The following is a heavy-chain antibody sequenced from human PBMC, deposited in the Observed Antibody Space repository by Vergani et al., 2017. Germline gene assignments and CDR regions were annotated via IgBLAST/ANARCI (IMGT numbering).Heavy chain of an antibody. J-gene: IGHJ4*02. Sequence: VRLLESGGGLVQPGGSLRLSCAASGFTLSSYAMHWVRQAPGKGLEWVAVISYDGSNKYYADSVKGRFTISRDNSKNTLYLQMNSLRAEDTAVYYCARNIVVVPAAMDFDYWGQGTLVTVSS. CDR2: ISYDGSNK. CDR1: GFTLSSYA. CDR3: ARNIVVVPAAMDFDY. V-gene: IGHV3-30-3*01. D-gene: IGHD2-2*01.